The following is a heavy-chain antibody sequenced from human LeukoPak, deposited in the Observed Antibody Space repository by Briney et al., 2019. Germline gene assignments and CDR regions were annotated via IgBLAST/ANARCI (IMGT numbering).Heavy chain of an antibody. Sequence: SETLSLTCAVYGGSFSGYYWSWIRQPPWKGLEWIGEINHSGSTNYNPSLKSRVTISVDTSKNQFSLKLSSVTAADTAVYYCARDRKDPTVVTATYYYGMDVWGQGTTVTVSS. CDR1: GGSFSGYY. CDR2: INHSGST. D-gene: IGHD2-21*02. J-gene: IGHJ6*02. V-gene: IGHV4-34*01. CDR3: ARDRKDPTVVTATYYYGMDV.